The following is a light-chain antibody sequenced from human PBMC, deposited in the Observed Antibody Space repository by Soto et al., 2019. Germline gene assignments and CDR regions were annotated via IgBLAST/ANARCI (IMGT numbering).Light chain of an antibody. CDR3: SSHTTSLTWV. J-gene: IGLJ3*02. Sequence: QSALTQPASVSGSPGQSITISCTGTTSDVGAYNYVSWYQQQPGKVPKLIIFQVTGRPSGVSDRFSGSKSGNTASLTISGLQAEDEADYYCSSHTTSLTWVFGGGTKLTVL. CDR1: TSDVGAYNY. CDR2: QVT. V-gene: IGLV2-14*01.